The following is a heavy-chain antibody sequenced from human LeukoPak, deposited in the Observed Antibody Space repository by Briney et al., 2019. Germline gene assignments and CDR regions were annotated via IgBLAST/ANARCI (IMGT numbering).Heavy chain of an antibody. CDR1: GGSISSYY. J-gene: IGHJ6*02. V-gene: IGHV4-4*07. CDR2: IYSSGSTSGST. Sequence: SETLSLTCTVSGGSISSYYWSWIRQPAGKGLEWIGRIYSSGSTSGSTNYNPSLKSRVTISVDTSKNQFSLKLSSVTAADTAVYYCARGRSSPSSWKQSYYYYGMDVWGQGTTVTVSS. CDR3: ARGRSSPSSWKQSYYYYGMDV. D-gene: IGHD6-13*01.